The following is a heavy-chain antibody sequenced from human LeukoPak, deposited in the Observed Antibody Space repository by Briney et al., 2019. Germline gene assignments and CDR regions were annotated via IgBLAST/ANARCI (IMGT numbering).Heavy chain of an antibody. J-gene: IGHJ4*02. CDR1: GGSISSYY. D-gene: IGHD5-12*01. CDR3: AGAKRGYSGYGDY. V-gene: IGHV4-59*01. CDR2: IYYSGST. Sequence: PSETLSLTCTVPGGSISSYYWSWIRQPPGKGLEWIGYIYYSGSTNYNPSLKSRVTISVDTSKNQFSLKLSSVTAADTAVYYCAGAKRGYSGYGDYWGQGTLVTVSS.